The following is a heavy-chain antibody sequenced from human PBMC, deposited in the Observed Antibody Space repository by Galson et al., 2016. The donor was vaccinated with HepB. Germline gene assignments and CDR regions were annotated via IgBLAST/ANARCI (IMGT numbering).Heavy chain of an antibody. CDR3: ATDGDSFDYFDY. D-gene: IGHD4-17*01. CDR2: ISSSSNTI. J-gene: IGHJ4*02. Sequence: SLRLSCAASGFTFSTYSMNWVRQAPGKGLEWVSYISSSSNTIYYADSVKGRVTFSRDNAKNSLYLQMNSLRDEDTAVYYCATDGDSFDYFDYWGQGTLVTVSS. CDR1: GFTFSTYS. V-gene: IGHV3-48*02.